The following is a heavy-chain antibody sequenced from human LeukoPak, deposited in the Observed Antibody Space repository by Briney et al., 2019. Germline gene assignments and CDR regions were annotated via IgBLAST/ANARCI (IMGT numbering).Heavy chain of an antibody. CDR3: ARDRDVPAIGMDV. Sequence: GGSLRLSCAASGFTFSSYTMNWVRQAPGKGLEWVSSCSSSSSYMYYADSVKGRFTISRDNAKNSLYLQMNSLRAEDTAVYYCARDRDVPAIGMDVWGQGTTVTVSS. CDR2: CSSSSSYM. J-gene: IGHJ6*02. CDR1: GFTFSSYT. V-gene: IGHV3-21*06.